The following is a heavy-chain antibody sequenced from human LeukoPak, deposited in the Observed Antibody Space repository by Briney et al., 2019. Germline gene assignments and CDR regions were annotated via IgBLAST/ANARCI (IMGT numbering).Heavy chain of an antibody. V-gene: IGHV3-23*01. CDR3: AKDGTDYGDYGFDY. Sequence: GGSLRLSCAASGFTFSSYAMSWVRQAPGKGLEWVSAISGSGDRTYYADAVKGRFTISRDNSKNTLYLQMNSLRAEDTAVYYCAKDGTDYGDYGFDYWGQGTLVTVSS. CDR2: ISGSGDRT. CDR1: GFTFSSYA. D-gene: IGHD4-17*01. J-gene: IGHJ4*02.